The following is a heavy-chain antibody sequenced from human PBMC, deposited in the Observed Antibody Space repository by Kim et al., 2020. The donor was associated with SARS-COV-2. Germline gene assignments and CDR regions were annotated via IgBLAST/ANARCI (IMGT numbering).Heavy chain of an antibody. D-gene: IGHD3-22*01. Sequence: ASVKVSCKASGYTFTSYYMHWVRQAPGQGLEWMGIINPSGGSTSYAQKFQGRVTMTRDTYTSTVYMELSSLRSEDTAVYYCARGGRFYYDSSGYSKYYFDYWGHGTLLTVSS. CDR3: ARGGRFYYDSSGYSKYYFDY. CDR2: INPSGGST. CDR1: GYTFTSYY. V-gene: IGHV1-46*01. J-gene: IGHJ4*01.